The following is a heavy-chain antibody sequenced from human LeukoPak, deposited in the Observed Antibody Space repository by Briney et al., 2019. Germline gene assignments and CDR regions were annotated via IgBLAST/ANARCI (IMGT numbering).Heavy chain of an antibody. Sequence: ASVKVSCKASGYTFTTYAMHWVRQAPGQRLEWMGWMNPNSGNTGYAQKFQGRVTMTRNTSISTAYMELSSLRSEDTAVYYCARELSGGSTFDPWAREPWSPSPQ. D-gene: IGHD2-15*01. V-gene: IGHV1-8*02. CDR2: MNPNSGNT. CDR3: ARELSGGSTFDP. J-gene: IGHJ5*02. CDR1: GYTFTTYA.